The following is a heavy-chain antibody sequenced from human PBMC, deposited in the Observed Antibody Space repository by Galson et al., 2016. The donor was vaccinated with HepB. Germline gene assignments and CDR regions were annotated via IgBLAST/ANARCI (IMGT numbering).Heavy chain of an antibody. CDR2: TYYRSHWYY. V-gene: IGHV6-1*01. CDR1: GDSVSSDVGV. J-gene: IGHJ4*02. D-gene: IGHD1-14*01. CDR3: ARDAPGPSYFDY. Sequence: CAISGDSVSSDVGVWNWIRQSPSRGLEWMGRTYYRSHWYYDYAVAVKTRLVINPATSRNQFSLQLKSVTLDDTAVYWCARDAPGPSYFDYWSQGTLVTVSS.